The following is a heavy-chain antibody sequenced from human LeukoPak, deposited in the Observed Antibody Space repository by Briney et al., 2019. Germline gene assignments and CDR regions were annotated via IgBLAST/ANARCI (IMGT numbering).Heavy chain of an antibody. V-gene: IGHV1-2*06. CDR1: GYTFTGYY. CDR3: ARGYYGSGSYSWFDP. D-gene: IGHD3-10*01. CDR2: INPNSGGT. J-gene: IGHJ5*02. Sequence: ASVKVSCKASGYTFTGYYMHWVRQAPGQGLEWMGRINPNSGGTNYAQKFQGRVTMTRDTSISTAYMELSRLRSEDTAVYYCARGYYGSGSYSWFDPWGQGTLVTVSS.